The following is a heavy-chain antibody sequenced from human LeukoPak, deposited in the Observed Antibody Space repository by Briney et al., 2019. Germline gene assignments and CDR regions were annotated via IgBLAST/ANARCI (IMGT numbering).Heavy chain of an antibody. CDR3: AADQYDFWSGYYRGAFDI. CDR2: IVVGSGNT. D-gene: IGHD3-3*01. Sequence: GTSVKVSCKASGFTFTSSAMQWVRQARGQRLEWIGWIVVGSGNTNYAQKFQERVTITRDMSTSTAYMELSSLRSEDTAVYYCAADQYDFWSGYYRGAFDIWGQGTRVTVSS. CDR1: GFTFTSSA. J-gene: IGHJ3*02. V-gene: IGHV1-58*02.